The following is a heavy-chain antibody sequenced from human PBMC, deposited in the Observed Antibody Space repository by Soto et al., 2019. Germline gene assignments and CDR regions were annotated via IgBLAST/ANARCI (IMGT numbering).Heavy chain of an antibody. CDR3: AKSVFP. CDR2: IYYIGST. CDR1: GGSISSGSYY. V-gene: IGHV4-31*03. Sequence: QVQLQESGPGLVKPSQTLSLTCTVSGGSISSGSYYWKWIRQHPEEGLEWIGYIYYIGSTYYNPSHKSRVTMTLDTSKNQFSLKLSAVTAAVTAVYFCAKSVFPWGQGTLVTVSS. J-gene: IGHJ5*02.